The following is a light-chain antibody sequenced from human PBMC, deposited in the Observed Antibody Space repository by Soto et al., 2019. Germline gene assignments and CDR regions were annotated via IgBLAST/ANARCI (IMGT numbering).Light chain of an antibody. CDR3: CSYAGSPTFI. CDR1: SSDVGSYNL. J-gene: IGLJ2*01. Sequence: QAVVTQPASVSGSPGQSVTISCTGTSSDVGSYNLVSWYQQHPGKAPKLIISGVSKRPSGVSNRFSGSKSGDTASLTISGLQAEDEADYYCCSYAGSPTFIFGGGTKLTVL. V-gene: IGLV2-23*02. CDR2: GVS.